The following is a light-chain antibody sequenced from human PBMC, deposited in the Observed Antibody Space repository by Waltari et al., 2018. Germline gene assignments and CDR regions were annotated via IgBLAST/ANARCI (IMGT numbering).Light chain of an antibody. CDR2: DVT. CDR1: SSAVGGYNY. Sequence: QSALTQPRSVSGAPGQSVAISCTGTSSAVGGYNYVSWYQQHPGKAPRLLIYDVTERPAGVPGRFSGSKSGNTASLTVSGLQAEDEADYYCCSFAAGDAYVFGTGTKVTVL. CDR3: CSFAAGDAYV. V-gene: IGLV2-11*01. J-gene: IGLJ1*01.